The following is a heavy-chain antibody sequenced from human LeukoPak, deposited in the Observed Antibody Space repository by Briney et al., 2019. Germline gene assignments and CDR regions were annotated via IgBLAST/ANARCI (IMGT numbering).Heavy chain of an antibody. CDR2: IGSSGSTI. CDR3: ASGYSGSLYFDY. Sequence: QSGGSLRLPCAASGFTFSSYEMNWVRQAPGKGLEWVSYIGSSGSTIYYADSVKGRFTISRDNAKNSLYLQMNSLRAEDTAVYYCASGYSGSLYFDYWGQGTLVTVSS. V-gene: IGHV3-48*03. D-gene: IGHD1-26*01. CDR1: GFTFSSYE. J-gene: IGHJ4*02.